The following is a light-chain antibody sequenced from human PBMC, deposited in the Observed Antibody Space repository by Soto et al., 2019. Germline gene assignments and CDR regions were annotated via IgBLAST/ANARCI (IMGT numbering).Light chain of an antibody. Sequence: QSALTQPASVSGSPGQSITISCTGITSDFGDDNLVSWYQQHPGKVPKLMMYRSSNRPSGVSDRFSCSKSGNTASLTISGLQAEDEADYYCCSYVTGTTHVIFGGGTKVTVL. V-gene: IGLV2-23*01. CDR3: CSYVTGTTHVI. CDR1: TSDFGDDNL. J-gene: IGLJ2*01. CDR2: RSS.